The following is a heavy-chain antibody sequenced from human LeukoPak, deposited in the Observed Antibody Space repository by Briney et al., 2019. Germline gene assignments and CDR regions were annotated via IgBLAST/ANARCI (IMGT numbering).Heavy chain of an antibody. CDR2: INPSGGST. CDR1: GYTFTSYY. CDR3: ARGGAMIVVVSMMVGAFDI. Sequence: ASVKVSCKASGYTFTSYYMHWVRQAPGQGLEWMGIINPSGGSTSYAQKFQGRVTMTRDTSTSTVYMELSSLRSEDTAVYYCARGGAMIVVVSMMVGAFDIWGQGTMVTVSS. D-gene: IGHD3-22*01. J-gene: IGHJ3*02. V-gene: IGHV1-46*01.